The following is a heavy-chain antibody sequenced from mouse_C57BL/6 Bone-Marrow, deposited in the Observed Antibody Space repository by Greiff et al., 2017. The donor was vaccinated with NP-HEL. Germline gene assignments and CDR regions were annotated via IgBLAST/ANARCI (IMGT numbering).Heavy chain of an antibody. V-gene: IGHV3-8*01. Sequence: EVQLQQSGPGLAKPSQTLSLTCSVTGYSITSDYWNWIRKFPGNKLEYMGYISYSGSTYYNPSLKSRISITRDTSKNQYYLQLNSVTTEDTATYYCARFITTVVANWYFDVWGTGTTVTVSS. J-gene: IGHJ1*03. D-gene: IGHD1-1*01. CDR1: GYSITSDY. CDR2: ISYSGST. CDR3: ARFITTVVANWYFDV.